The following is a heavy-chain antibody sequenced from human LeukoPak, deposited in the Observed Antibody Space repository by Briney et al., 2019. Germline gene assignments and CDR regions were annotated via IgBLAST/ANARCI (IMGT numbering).Heavy chain of an antibody. D-gene: IGHD3-10*01. CDR3: ARDGFYGSGSYYGTYMDV. Sequence: GGSLRLSCAASGFTFNNYSVNWVRQAPGKGLEWVSAISGSGGSTYYADSVKGRFTISRDNSKNSLYLQMNSLRAEDTAVYYCARDGFYGSGSYYGTYMDVWGKGTTVTVSS. CDR2: ISGSGGST. V-gene: IGHV3-23*01. J-gene: IGHJ6*03. CDR1: GFTFNNYS.